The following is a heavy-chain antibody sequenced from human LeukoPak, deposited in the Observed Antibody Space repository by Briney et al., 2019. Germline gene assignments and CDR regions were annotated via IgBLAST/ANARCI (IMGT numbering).Heavy chain of an antibody. Sequence: TPSETLSLTCTVSGGSISNSNYFWGWVRQPPGKGLEWIGSIYYSGSTYYNPSLKSRVTISIDTSKNHFSLKLSSVTAADTAFYYCATEDVVIPTAAQRPLDYWGQGTLVTVSS. CDR3: ATEDVVIPTAAQRPLDY. CDR1: GGSISNSNYF. D-gene: IGHD2-2*01. V-gene: IGHV4-39*02. J-gene: IGHJ4*02. CDR2: IYYSGST.